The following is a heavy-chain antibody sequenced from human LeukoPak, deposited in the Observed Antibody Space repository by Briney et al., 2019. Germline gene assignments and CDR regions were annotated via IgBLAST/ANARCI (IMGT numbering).Heavy chain of an antibody. J-gene: IGHJ6*02. CDR3: AKALNVVVPAAPIYYYYGMDV. D-gene: IGHD2-2*01. V-gene: IGHV3-66*01. CDR1: GFTVSSNY. CDR2: IYSGGST. Sequence: GGSLRLSCAASGFTVSSNYMSWVRQAPGKGLEWVSVIYSGGSTYYADSVKGRFTISRDNSKNTLYLQMNSLRAEDTAVYYCAKALNVVVPAAPIYYYYGMDVWGQGTTVTVSS.